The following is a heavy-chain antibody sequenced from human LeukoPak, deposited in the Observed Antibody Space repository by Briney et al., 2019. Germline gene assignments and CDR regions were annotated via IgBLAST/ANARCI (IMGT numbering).Heavy chain of an antibody. CDR2: IIPIFGTA. CDR3: ARRSSGPYFDY. D-gene: IGHD2/OR15-2a*01. V-gene: IGHV1-69*13. J-gene: IGHJ4*02. CDR1: GGTFSKYT. Sequence: ASVKVSCKASGGTFSKYTISWVRQRPGQGLEWMGGIIPIFGTANYAQKFQGRVTITADESTSTAYMELSSLRSEDTAVYYCARRSSGPYFDYWGQGTLVTVSS.